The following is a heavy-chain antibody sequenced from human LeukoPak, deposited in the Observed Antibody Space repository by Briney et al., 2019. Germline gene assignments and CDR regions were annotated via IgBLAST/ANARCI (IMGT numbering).Heavy chain of an antibody. CDR3: ARGDYYYDSSTYFNDAFDI. Sequence: LTGGSLRLSCAASGFTFSSYWMRWVRQAPGNCLGWVANIKPDGSQKSCVDSVKGRFTISRENAKNSVYLQMNSLRAEDTAVYYCARGDYYYDSSTYFNDAFDIWGQGTMVTVSS. J-gene: IGHJ3*02. CDR1: GFTFSSYW. CDR2: IKPDGSQK. D-gene: IGHD3-22*01. V-gene: IGHV3-7*01.